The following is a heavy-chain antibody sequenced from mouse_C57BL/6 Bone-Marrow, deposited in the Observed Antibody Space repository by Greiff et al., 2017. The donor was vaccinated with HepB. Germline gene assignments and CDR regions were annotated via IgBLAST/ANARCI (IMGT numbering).Heavy chain of an antibody. CDR2: IDPSDSYT. CDR3: ARDSSGLYAMDY. Sequence: QVQLQQSGAELVKPGASVKLSCKASGYTFTSYWMQWVKQRPGQGLEWIGEIDPSDSYTNYNQKYKGKATLTVDTSSSTAYMQLSSLTSEDTAVYYSARDSSGLYAMDYWGQGTSVTVSS. D-gene: IGHD3-2*02. J-gene: IGHJ4*01. V-gene: IGHV1-50*01. CDR1: GYTFTSYW.